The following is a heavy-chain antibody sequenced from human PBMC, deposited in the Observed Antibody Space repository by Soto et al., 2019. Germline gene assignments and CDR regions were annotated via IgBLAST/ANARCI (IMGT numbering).Heavy chain of an antibody. CDR3: ARYSGSYWHYLDF. D-gene: IGHD1-26*01. CDR2: IYPGDSDT. Sequence: PGESLKISCKGSGYSFASHWVAWVRQMPEKGLEWIGTIYPGDSDTKYSSAFRGHFTISADTSVSTAYLQWRSLEATDSAIYYCARYSGSYWHYLDFWGQGTLVTVSS. J-gene: IGHJ4*02. V-gene: IGHV5-51*01. CDR1: GYSFASHW.